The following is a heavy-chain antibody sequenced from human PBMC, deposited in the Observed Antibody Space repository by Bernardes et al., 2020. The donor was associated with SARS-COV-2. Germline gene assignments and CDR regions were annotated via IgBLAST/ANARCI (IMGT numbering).Heavy chain of an antibody. CDR3: AKERDSGTYSLQNRVRSMDV. CDR2: ISRSGAWA. V-gene: IGHV3-23*01. CDR1: GFTFNDQA. J-gene: IGHJ6*02. D-gene: IGHD3-10*01. Sequence: GGSLRLSCVASGFTFNDQAMTWVRQAPGKGLEWVSIISRSGAWADLAGSVKGRFTISRDNSKNTLYLQMNSLRAEDTAVYYCAKERDSGTYSLQNRVRSMDVWGPGTTVTVSS.